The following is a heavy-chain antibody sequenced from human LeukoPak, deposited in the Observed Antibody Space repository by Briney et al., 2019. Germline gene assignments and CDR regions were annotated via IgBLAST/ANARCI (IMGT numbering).Heavy chain of an antibody. CDR3: ARGRTPYYFDY. CDR2: IYPGDSDT. Sequence: GESLKISCNGSGYSFTSYWIGWVRQKPGKGLEWMGIIYPGDSDTTYSPSFQGQVTISADKSIYTAYLQWSSLKASDTAMYYCARGRTPYYFDYWGQGTLVTVSS. V-gene: IGHV5-51*01. J-gene: IGHJ4*02. CDR1: GYSFTSYW.